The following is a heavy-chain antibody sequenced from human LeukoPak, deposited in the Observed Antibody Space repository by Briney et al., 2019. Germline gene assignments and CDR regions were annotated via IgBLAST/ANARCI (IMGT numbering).Heavy chain of an antibody. CDR2: INHSGST. Sequence: SETLSLTCAVYGGSFSEYYWSWIRQPPGKGLEWIGEINHSGSTNYNPSLKSRVTISVDTSKNQFSLKLSSVTAADTAVYYCARYCSGGSCDQSDYWGQGTLVTVSS. D-gene: IGHD2-15*01. J-gene: IGHJ4*02. CDR3: ARYCSGGSCDQSDY. V-gene: IGHV4-34*01. CDR1: GGSFSEYY.